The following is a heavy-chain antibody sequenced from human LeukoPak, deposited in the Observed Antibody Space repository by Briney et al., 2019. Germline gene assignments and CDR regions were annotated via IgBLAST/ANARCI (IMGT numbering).Heavy chain of an antibody. CDR2: ISGSGGST. V-gene: IGHV3-23*01. J-gene: IGHJ4*02. CDR1: GFTFSSYA. CDR3: AKALSYYYDSSGYYESPSYYFGY. Sequence: PGGSLRLSCAASGFTFSSYAMSWVRQAPGKGLEWVSAISGSGGSTYYADSVKGRFTISRDNSKNTLYPQMNSLRAEDTAVYYCAKALSYYYDSSGYYESPSYYFGYWGQGTLVTVSS. D-gene: IGHD3-22*01.